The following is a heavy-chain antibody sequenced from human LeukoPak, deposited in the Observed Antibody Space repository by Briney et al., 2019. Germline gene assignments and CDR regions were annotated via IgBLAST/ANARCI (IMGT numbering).Heavy chain of an antibody. CDR3: ARGLYDYVWGSYRSFYMDV. D-gene: IGHD3-16*02. J-gene: IGHJ6*03. V-gene: IGHV1-8*03. Sequence: GASVKVSCKASGYTFTSYDINWVRQATGQGLEWMGWMNPNSGNTGYAQKFQGRVTITRNTSISTAYMELSSLRSEDTAVYYCARGLYDYVWGSYRSFYMDVWGKGTTVTVSS. CDR1: GYTFTSYD. CDR2: MNPNSGNT.